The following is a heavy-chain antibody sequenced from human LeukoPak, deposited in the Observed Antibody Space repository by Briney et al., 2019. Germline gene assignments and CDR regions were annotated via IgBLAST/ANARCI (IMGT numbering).Heavy chain of an antibody. Sequence: GGSLRLSRAAPGFTFSNYAMSWVRPAPGKGLEWVSAITGSVGNTYYADSVKGRFTISRDNSKTTVFLQMNSLRVEDTAVYYCAKWGDYDVLTGYYVSDYWGQGTLVTVSS. J-gene: IGHJ4*02. V-gene: IGHV3-23*01. CDR2: ITGSVGNT. D-gene: IGHD3-9*01. CDR1: GFTFSNYA. CDR3: AKWGDYDVLTGYYVSDY.